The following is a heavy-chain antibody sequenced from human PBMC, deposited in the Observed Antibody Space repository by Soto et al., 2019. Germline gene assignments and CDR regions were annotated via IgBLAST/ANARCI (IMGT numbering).Heavy chain of an antibody. CDR2: IYYTGST. Sequence: SETLSLTCTVSGGSISSYYWSWIRQPPGKGLEWIGYIYYTGSTNYNPSLKSRLTISVDTSNNHFSLKLTSVTAADTAVYYCARDYYGSASQAIDYWAQGTLVTVSS. V-gene: IGHV4-59*12. CDR3: ARDYYGSASQAIDY. J-gene: IGHJ4*02. CDR1: GGSISSYY. D-gene: IGHD3-10*01.